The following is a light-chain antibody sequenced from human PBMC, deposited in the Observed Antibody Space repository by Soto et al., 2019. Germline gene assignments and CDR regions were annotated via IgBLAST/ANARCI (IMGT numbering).Light chain of an antibody. CDR2: DAT. V-gene: IGKV1-5*01. J-gene: IGKJ1*01. Sequence: DIQMTPSPSTLSASVGDRVTITCRASQSISTWLAWYQQKPGRAPKLLIYDATSLEGGVPLRFSGGGSGTEFTLTINRLQPDDFATYYCQQYNSHLRTFGQGTKVDIK. CDR3: QQYNSHLRT. CDR1: QSISTW.